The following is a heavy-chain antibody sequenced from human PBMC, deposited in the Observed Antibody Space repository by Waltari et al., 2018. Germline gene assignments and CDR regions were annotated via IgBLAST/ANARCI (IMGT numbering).Heavy chain of an antibody. CDR3: AKDKGRNYYYGMDV. J-gene: IGHJ6*02. CDR1: CFTFDVYA. Sequence: EVQLVESGGGLVQPGRSLRLSCAARCFTFDVYAIPWGRQAPGMGLGGVSGISWNSGRIGYADSVRGRFTISRDNAKNSLYLQMNSLRAEDTALYYCAKDKGRNYYYGMDVWGQGTTVTVSS. V-gene: IGHV3-9*01. CDR2: ISWNSGRI.